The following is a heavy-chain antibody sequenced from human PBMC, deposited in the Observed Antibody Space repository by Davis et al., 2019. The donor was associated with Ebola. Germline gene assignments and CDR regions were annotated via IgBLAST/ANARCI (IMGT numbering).Heavy chain of an antibody. CDR2: ISGSGGST. Sequence: GESLKISCAASGFTVSSNYMSWVRQAPGKGLEWVSAISGSGGSTYYADSVKGRFTISRDNSKNTLYLQMNSLRAEDTAVYYCARTAWYDFWSGYPHYFDYWGQGTLVTVSS. D-gene: IGHD3-3*01. V-gene: IGHV3-23*01. CDR1: GFTVSSNY. J-gene: IGHJ4*02. CDR3: ARTAWYDFWSGYPHYFDY.